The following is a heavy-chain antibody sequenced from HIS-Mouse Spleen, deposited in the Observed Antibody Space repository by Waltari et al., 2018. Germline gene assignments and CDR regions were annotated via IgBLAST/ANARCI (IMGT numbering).Heavy chain of an antibody. CDR2: ISSSISYI. CDR3: ARDRDSSSWYAFDI. CDR1: GFTFSSYS. Sequence: EVQLVESGGGLVKPGGSLRLSCAASGFTFSSYSMNWVRLAPGKGLEWVSSISSSISYIYYADSVKGRFTISRDNAKNSLYLQMNSLRAEDTAVYYCARDRDSSSWYAFDIWGQGTMVTVSS. D-gene: IGHD6-13*01. J-gene: IGHJ3*02. V-gene: IGHV3-21*01.